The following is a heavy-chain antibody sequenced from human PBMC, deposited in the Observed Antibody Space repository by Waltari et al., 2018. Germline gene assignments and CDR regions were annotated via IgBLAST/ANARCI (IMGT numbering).Heavy chain of an antibody. V-gene: IGHV1-2*02. CDR3: AREHCSSTSCYRVDFDY. D-gene: IGHD2-2*01. Sequence: QVQLVQSGAGVKKPGASVKVSCRASGYPFTGYYKHWVRQAPGQGLEWMGWINPNSGGTNYAQKFQGRVTMTRDTSINTAYMELSRLRSDDTAVYYCAREHCSSTSCYRVDFDYWGQGTLVTVSS. J-gene: IGHJ4*02. CDR1: GYPFTGYY. CDR2: INPNSGGT.